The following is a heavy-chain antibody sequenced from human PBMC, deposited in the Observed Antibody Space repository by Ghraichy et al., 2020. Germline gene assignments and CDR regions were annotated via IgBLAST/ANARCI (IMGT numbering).Heavy chain of an antibody. J-gene: IGHJ4*02. V-gene: IGHV3-9*01. CDR3: AKEDYYDRTLIDF. Sequence: SLNISCAASGFTFHDHTMHWVRQAPGKGLEWVSGISWNNGSLGYADSVKGRFTISRDNAQNSLYLQMNSLRTEDTALYYCAKEDYYDRTLIDFWGQGTLVTVSS. CDR2: ISWNNGSL. CDR1: GFTFHDHT. D-gene: IGHD3-22*01.